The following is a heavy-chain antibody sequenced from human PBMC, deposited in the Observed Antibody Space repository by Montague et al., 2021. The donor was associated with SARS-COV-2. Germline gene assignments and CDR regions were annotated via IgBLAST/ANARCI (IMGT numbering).Heavy chain of an antibody. CDR2: IHYSGTT. CDR3: ARHLWSGYFYWFGVGFDV. J-gene: IGHJ3*01. V-gene: IGHV4-39*01. CDR1: GGSINISTYY. D-gene: IGHD3-3*01. Sequence: SETLSLTCTVSGGSINISTYYWTWIRQSPRKALEWIGNIHYSGTTYYXPSLKSRVTILVDTSRNQFSVNLNSVTAADTAVYYCARHLWSGYFYWFGVGFDVWGQGTMVTVS.